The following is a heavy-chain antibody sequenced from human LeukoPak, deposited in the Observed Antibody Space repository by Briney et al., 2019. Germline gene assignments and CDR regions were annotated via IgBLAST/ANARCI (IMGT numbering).Heavy chain of an antibody. Sequence: GGSLRLSCAASGFTFSSYGMSWVRQAPGKGLEWVSAISGSGGSTYYADSVKGRFTISRDNSKNTLYLQMNSLRAEDTAVYYCATRTAGATGYYYYMDVWGKGTTVTISS. CDR1: GFTFSSYG. V-gene: IGHV3-23*01. J-gene: IGHJ6*03. CDR2: ISGSGGST. D-gene: IGHD1-26*01. CDR3: ATRTAGATGYYYYMDV.